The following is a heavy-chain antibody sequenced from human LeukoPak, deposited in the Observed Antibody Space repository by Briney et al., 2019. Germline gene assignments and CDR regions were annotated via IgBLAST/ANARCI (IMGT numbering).Heavy chain of an antibody. CDR1: GGSFSGYY. Sequence: PSETLSLTCAVYGGSFSGYYWSWIRQPPGKGLGWIGEINHSGSTNYNPSLKSRVTISVDTSKNQFSLKLSSVTAADTAVYYCARGWVGKYYFDYWGQGTLVTVSS. V-gene: IGHV4-34*01. CDR3: ARGWVGKYYFDY. J-gene: IGHJ4*02. CDR2: INHSGST. D-gene: IGHD3-16*01.